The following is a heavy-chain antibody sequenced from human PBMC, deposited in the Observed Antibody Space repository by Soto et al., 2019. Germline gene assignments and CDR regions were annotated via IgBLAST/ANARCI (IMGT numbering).Heavy chain of an antibody. J-gene: IGHJ4*02. V-gene: IGHV1-18*04. CDR2: ISAYNGNT. CDR3: ARECVHCSSTSCSLYYFDY. CDR1: GYTFTSYG. D-gene: IGHD2-2*01. Sequence: GASVKVSCKASGYTFTSYGISWVRQAPGQGLEWMGWISAYNGNTNYAQKLQGRVTMTTDTSTSTAYMELRSLRSDDTAVYYCARECVHCSSTSCSLYYFDYWGQGTLVTVSS.